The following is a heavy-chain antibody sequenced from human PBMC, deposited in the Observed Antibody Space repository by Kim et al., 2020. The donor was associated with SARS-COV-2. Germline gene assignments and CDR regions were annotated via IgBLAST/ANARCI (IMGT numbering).Heavy chain of an antibody. CDR1: GFSFSDSW. Sequence: GGSLRLSCAASGFSFSDSWMSWFRQAPGKGLEWVAHLNQDGSDKYYVDSVRGRFTISRDNAQHSLYLQMNSLRAEDTAVYYCASWFSAANPWGQGTLVT. CDR2: LNQDGSDK. J-gene: IGHJ5*02. CDR3: ASWFSAANP. D-gene: IGHD2-2*01. V-gene: IGHV3-7*01.